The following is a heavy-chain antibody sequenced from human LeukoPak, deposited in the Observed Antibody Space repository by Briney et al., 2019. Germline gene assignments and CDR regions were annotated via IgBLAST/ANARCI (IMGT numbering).Heavy chain of an antibody. CDR3: ARVAVAGLAEYFQH. CDR2: IIPIFGTA. J-gene: IGHJ1*01. V-gene: IGHV1-69*05. CDR1: GGTFSSYA. Sequence: GASVKVSCNASGGTFSSYAISWVRQAPGQGLEWMGGIIPIFGTANYAQKLQGRVTMTTDTSTSTAYMELRSLRSDDTAVYYCARVAVAGLAEYFQHWGQGTLVTVSS. D-gene: IGHD6-19*01.